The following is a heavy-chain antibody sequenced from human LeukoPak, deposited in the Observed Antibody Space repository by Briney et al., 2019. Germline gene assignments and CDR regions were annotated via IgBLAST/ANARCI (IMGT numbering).Heavy chain of an antibody. CDR3: ATVGYSSSWYGSYYFDY. V-gene: IGHV1-24*01. CDR1: GYTLTELS. J-gene: IGHJ4*02. Sequence: ASVKVSCKVSGYTLTELSMHWMRQAPGKGLEWMGGFDPEDGETIYAQKFQGRVTMTEDTSTDTAYMELSSLRSEDTAVYYCATVGYSSSWYGSYYFDYWGQGTLVTVSS. D-gene: IGHD6-13*01. CDR2: FDPEDGET.